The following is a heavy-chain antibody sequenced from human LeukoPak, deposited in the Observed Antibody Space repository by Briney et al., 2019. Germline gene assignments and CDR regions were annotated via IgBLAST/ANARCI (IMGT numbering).Heavy chain of an antibody. J-gene: IGHJ4*02. Sequence: PSETLSLTCTVSGGSISSSSYYWGWIRQPPGKGLEWIGSIYYSGSTYYNPSLKSRVTISVDTSKNQFSLKLSSVTAADTAVYYCASVPTTVTQRPFDYWGQGTLVTASS. V-gene: IGHV4-39*01. D-gene: IGHD4-17*01. CDR3: ASVPTTVTQRPFDY. CDR2: IYYSGST. CDR1: GGSISSSSYY.